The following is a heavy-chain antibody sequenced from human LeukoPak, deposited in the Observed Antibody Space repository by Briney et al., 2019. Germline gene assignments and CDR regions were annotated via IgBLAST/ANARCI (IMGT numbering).Heavy chain of an antibody. Sequence: GGSLRLSCAASGFTFGTYWMNWVRQVPGKGLEWVANIKEDGSEKYYVDSAKGRFTISRDNAKNSLYLQMTSLRAEDTAVYYCARDPSSLRDSFDYWGQGTLVTVSS. CDR2: IKEDGSEK. CDR1: GFTFGTYW. J-gene: IGHJ4*02. CDR3: ARDPSSLRDSFDY. V-gene: IGHV3-7*01.